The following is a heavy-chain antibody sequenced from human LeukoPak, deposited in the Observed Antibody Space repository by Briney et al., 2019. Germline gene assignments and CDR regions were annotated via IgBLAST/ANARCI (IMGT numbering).Heavy chain of an antibody. CDR3: ARGRGSLTY. CDR2: FYDTRSP. Sequence: SETLSLTCTVSGGSISLYYWSWIRQHPGKGLEWIGYFYDTRSPKYNPSLERRVTISVDMSRNQFSLNLTSVTAADTAVYYCARGRGSLTYWGQGTLATVSS. CDR1: GGSISLYY. V-gene: IGHV4-59*01. J-gene: IGHJ4*02. D-gene: IGHD3-10*01.